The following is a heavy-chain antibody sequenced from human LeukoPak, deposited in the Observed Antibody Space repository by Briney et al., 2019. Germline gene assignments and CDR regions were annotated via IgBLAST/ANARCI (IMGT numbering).Heavy chain of an antibody. CDR2: IWYDGSNK. Sequence: PGRSLRLSCAASGFTFSSYGMHWVRQAPGKGLEWVAVIWYDGSNKYYADSVKGRFTISRDNSKNTLYLQMNSLRAEDTAVYYCARWGEDCSSTSCYVISYWGQGTLVTVSS. CDR3: ARWGEDCSSTSCYVISY. V-gene: IGHV3-33*01. J-gene: IGHJ4*02. CDR1: GFTFSSYG. D-gene: IGHD2-2*01.